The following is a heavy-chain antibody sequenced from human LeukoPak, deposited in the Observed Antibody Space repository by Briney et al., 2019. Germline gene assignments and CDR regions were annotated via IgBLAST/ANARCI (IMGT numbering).Heavy chain of an antibody. Sequence: GGSLRLSCAASEFALSSYWMHWVRQAPGKGLVWVSDINSDGSTTRYADSVKGRFTISRDNAKNTLYLQMNSLRAEDTAVYYCATRDYTSSKYWGQGTLVTVSS. CDR1: EFALSSYW. CDR2: INSDGSTT. V-gene: IGHV3-74*01. J-gene: IGHJ4*02. D-gene: IGHD2-2*02. CDR3: ATRDYTSSKY.